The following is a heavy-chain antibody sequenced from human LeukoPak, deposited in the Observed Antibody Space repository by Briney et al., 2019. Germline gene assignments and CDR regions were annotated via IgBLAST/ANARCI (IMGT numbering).Heavy chain of an antibody. J-gene: IGHJ6*02. CDR1: GSSFTSYW. V-gene: IGHV5-51*01. CDR3: ARVMVRGVKRYYYGMDV. Sequence: GGSLKISCKGSGSSFTSYWIGWVRQMPGKGLEWMGIIYPGDSDTSYSPSFQGQVTISADKSISTAYLQWSSLKASDTAMYYCARVMVRGVKRYYYGMDVWGQGTTVTVSS. CDR2: IYPGDSDT. D-gene: IGHD3-10*01.